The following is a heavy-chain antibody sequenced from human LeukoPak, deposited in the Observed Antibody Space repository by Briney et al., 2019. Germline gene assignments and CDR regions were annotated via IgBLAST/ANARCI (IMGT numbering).Heavy chain of an antibody. CDR1: GFTFSSYW. J-gene: IGHJ4*02. V-gene: IGHV3-7*01. Sequence: GGSLRLSCAASGFTFSSYWMTWVRQAPGKGLELVAKISPNAIERYCVDSVKGRFTISRDNAKNSLYLQMDSLRVGDTAVYYCTRDDGRRSIDFWGQGTLVTVSS. CDR3: TRDDGRRSIDF. CDR2: ISPNAIER. D-gene: IGHD4-17*01.